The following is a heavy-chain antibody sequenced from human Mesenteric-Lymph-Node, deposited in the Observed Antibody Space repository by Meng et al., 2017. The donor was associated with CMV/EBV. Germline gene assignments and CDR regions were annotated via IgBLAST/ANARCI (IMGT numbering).Heavy chain of an antibody. Sequence: GESLKISCAASGFTFSSYSMNWVRQAPGKGLEWVSLISTGGDITYYADSVKGRFTISRDNAKNSLYLQMNSLRAEDTAVYYCARDRRELYYWGKGTLVTVSS. CDR2: ISTGGDIT. CDR1: GFTFSSYS. J-gene: IGHJ4*02. D-gene: IGHD1-26*01. V-gene: IGHV3-21*01. CDR3: ARDRRELYY.